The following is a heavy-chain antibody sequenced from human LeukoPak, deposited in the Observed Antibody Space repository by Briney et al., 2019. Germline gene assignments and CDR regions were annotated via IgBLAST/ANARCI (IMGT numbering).Heavy chain of an antibody. CDR2: IKQDGSEK. CDR3: ASDSGYFYYYGMDV. Sequence: GGSLRLSCAASGFTFSSYAMGWVRQAPGKGLEWVANIKQDGSEKYYVDSVKGRFTISRDNAKNSLYLQMNSLRAEDTAVYYCASDSGYFYYYGMDVWGQGTTVTVSS. V-gene: IGHV3-7*01. D-gene: IGHD3-22*01. CDR1: GFTFSSYA. J-gene: IGHJ6*02.